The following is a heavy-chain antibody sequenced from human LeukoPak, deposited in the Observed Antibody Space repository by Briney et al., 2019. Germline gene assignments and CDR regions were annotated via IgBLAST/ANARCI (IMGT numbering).Heavy chain of an antibody. Sequence: NPSETLSLTCTVSGASISSSTYYWGWIRQPPGKGLEWIGSIYFSGSTYYNPSLKSRVTISVDTSKNQFSLKLSSVTAADTAVYYCARGTYYYGSGTPSTHDYWGQGTLVTVSS. D-gene: IGHD3-10*01. CDR3: ARGTYYYGSGTPSTHDY. J-gene: IGHJ4*02. V-gene: IGHV4-39*07. CDR1: GASISSSTYY. CDR2: IYFSGST.